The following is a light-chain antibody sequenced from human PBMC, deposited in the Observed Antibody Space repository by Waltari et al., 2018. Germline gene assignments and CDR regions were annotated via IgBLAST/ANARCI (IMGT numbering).Light chain of an antibody. CDR1: QSVSSY. V-gene: IGKV3-11*01. CDR2: DAS. J-gene: IGKJ3*01. Sequence: EIVLTQSPATLSLSPGERATLSCRASQSVSSYLAWYQQKPGQAPRLLIYDASNRATGIPARFSGSGSGTDFTLTISSLEPEDFAVYYCQQYGTSLFTFGPGTKVEIK. CDR3: QQYGTSLFT.